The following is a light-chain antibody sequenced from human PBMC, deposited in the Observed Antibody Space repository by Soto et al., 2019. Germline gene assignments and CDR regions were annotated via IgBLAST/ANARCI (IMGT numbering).Light chain of an antibody. CDR3: QQYHNWPPT. CDR2: DAS. Sequence: MLLTQSPATLSLSPGERAPLSCRASRSVGSFLAWYQQKPGQAPRLLICDASSRATGIPDRFSGSQSVTEFTLTISSLLSEEFADYFCQQYHNWPPTFGVGTKV. J-gene: IGKJ4*01. V-gene: IGKV3D-15*01. CDR1: RSVGSF.